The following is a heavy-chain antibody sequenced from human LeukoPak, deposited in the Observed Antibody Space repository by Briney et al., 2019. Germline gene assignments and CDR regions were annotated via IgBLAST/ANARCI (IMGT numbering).Heavy chain of an antibody. CDR2: FDPEDGET. CDR3: ARDPGRGVYWYFDL. V-gene: IGHV1-24*01. J-gene: IGHJ2*01. CDR1: GYTLTELS. D-gene: IGHD3-3*01. Sequence: GASVKVSCKVSGYTLTELSMHWVRQAPGKGLEWMGGFDPEDGETIYAQKFQGRVTMTEDTSTDTAYMELSSLKSEDTAVYYCARDPGRGVYWYFDLWGRGTLVTVSS.